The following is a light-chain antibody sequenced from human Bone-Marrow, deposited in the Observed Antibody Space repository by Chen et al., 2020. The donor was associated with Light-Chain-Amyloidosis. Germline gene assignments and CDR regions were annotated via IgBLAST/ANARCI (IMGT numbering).Light chain of an antibody. CDR3: QSADSSGTYEVI. J-gene: IGLJ2*01. CDR2: RDT. CDR1: VLPTKY. V-gene: IGLV3-25*03. Sequence: SYVLTQPPPVSVSPGQPARITCSGDVLPTKYAYWYQQKPGQAPVLVIHRDTERPSGISERFSGSSSGTTATLTISGVRAEDEADYHCQSADSSGTYEVIFGGGTKLTVL.